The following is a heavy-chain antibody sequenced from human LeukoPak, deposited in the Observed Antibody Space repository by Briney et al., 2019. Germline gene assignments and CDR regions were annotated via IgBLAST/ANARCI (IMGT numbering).Heavy chain of an antibody. CDR3: ARAGSSPNDY. CDR1: GYTFTAYY. CDR2: ININNGGT. J-gene: IGHJ4*02. D-gene: IGHD6-13*01. Sequence: ASVKVSCVASGYTFTAYYMHWVRQAPGQGLEWMGWININNGGTKNTQKLQGRVTMTRDTSISTAYMELSRLRSDDTAVYYCARAGSSPNDYWGQGTLVTVSS. V-gene: IGHV1-2*02.